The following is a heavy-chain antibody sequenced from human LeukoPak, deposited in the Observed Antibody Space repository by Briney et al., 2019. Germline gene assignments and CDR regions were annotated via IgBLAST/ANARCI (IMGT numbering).Heavy chain of an antibody. V-gene: IGHV3-48*01. D-gene: IGHD2-2*01. Sequence: GGSLRLSCVVSGFPFSNNPMNWVRQAPGKGLEWVSYISTAITTTYYAESVKGRFTISRDNAKNSLYLQMNSLRVEDTAVYYCARDGGKGYVIDYWGQGTLVTVSS. CDR1: GFPFSNNP. CDR2: ISTAITTT. J-gene: IGHJ4*02. CDR3: ARDGGKGYVIDY.